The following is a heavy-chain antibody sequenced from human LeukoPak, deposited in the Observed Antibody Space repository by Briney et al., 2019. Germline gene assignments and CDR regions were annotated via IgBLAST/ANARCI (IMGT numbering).Heavy chain of an antibody. CDR1: GFTFISYE. V-gene: IGHV3-48*03. CDR3: ARDDPYYEILTGYYRGYYFDY. D-gene: IGHD3-9*01. Sequence: GGSLRLSCSVSGFTFISYEMNWVRRPPGKGLEWGSSIISSGSTIYFADSVKGRFSISRDNAKNSLYLQMNSLRAEDTAVYYCARDDPYYEILTGYYRGYYFDYWGQGTLVTVSS. CDR2: IISSGSTI. J-gene: IGHJ4*02.